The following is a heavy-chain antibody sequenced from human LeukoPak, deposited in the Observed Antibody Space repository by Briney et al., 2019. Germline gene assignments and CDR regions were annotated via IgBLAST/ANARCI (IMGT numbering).Heavy chain of an antibody. CDR2: INTNTGNP. CDR3: VGHRVGAYFE. V-gene: IGHV7-4-1*02. Sequence: ASVKVSCKASGYTLTTYAVSWMRQDPGQGLEWMGWINTNTGNPMYAQGFTGRFVFSLDTSVSTAYLEINSLKAEDTAFYYCVGHRVGAYFEWGQGTLVTVSS. D-gene: IGHD2/OR15-2a*01. CDR1: GYTLTTYA. J-gene: IGHJ4*02.